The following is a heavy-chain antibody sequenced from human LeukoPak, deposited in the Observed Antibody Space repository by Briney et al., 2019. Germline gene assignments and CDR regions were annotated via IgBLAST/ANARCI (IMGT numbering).Heavy chain of an antibody. V-gene: IGHV5-51*01. CDR2: IYPGDSDT. CDR1: GYSFTSYW. J-gene: IGHJ6*03. Sequence: GESLKISCKGSGYSFTSYWIGWVRQMPGEGLEWMGIIYPGDSDTRYSPSFQGQVTISADKSISTAYLQWSSLKASDTAMYYCARHPLGIAAGENYYYYYMDVWGKGTTVTVSS. CDR3: ARHPLGIAAGENYYYYYMDV. D-gene: IGHD6-13*01.